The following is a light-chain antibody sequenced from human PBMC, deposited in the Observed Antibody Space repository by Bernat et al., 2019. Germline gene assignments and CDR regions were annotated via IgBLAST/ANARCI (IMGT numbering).Light chain of an antibody. Sequence: SYVLTQPPSVSVAPGKTARITCGGDRISTTSVHWYQQRPGQAPVLVVYDDSDRPSGISLRISGSSSGNKATLTISSVEAGDEADYYCQVWEATSDHPGVFGGGTKFTGL. J-gene: IGLJ3*02. CDR3: QVWEATSDHPGV. CDR2: DDS. V-gene: IGLV3-21*03. CDR1: RISTTS.